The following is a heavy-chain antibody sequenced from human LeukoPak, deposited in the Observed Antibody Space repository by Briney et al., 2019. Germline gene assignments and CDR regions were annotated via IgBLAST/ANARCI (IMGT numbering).Heavy chain of an antibody. Sequence: PGGSLRLSCAASGFTFSSYWMHWVRQAPGKGLEWIGSSHYSGSTYYNPSLRSRVTTSVDTPKNQLSLKLNSATSLDTAVYFCARRDYGGLLDYWGQGTLVTVSS. CDR2: SHYSGST. CDR1: GFTFSSYW. J-gene: IGHJ4*02. CDR3: ARRDYGGLLDY. V-gene: IGHV4-39*01. D-gene: IGHD4-23*01.